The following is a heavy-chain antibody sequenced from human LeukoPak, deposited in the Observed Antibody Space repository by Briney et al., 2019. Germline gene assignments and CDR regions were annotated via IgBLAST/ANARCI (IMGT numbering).Heavy chain of an antibody. D-gene: IGHD2-2*01. Sequence: PGGSLRLSCAASGFPFDSYSVNWVRQAPGKGLEWVSSISSSSTYISYADSVKGRFTISRDNARNSLYLQMHSLRAEDTAMYYCARDRKNLVGVPTALDSWGQGTLVTVPS. CDR3: ARDRKNLVGVPTALDS. CDR2: ISSSSTYI. J-gene: IGHJ4*02. CDR1: GFPFDSYS. V-gene: IGHV3-21*01.